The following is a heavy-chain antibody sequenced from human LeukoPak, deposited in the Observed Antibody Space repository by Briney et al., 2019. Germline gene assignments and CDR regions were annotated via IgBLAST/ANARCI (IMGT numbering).Heavy chain of an antibody. J-gene: IGHJ4*02. CDR3: ARVKGYTVTADY. Sequence: ASVKVSCKASGYTFTSYGISWVRQAPGQGLEWMGWISAYNGNTNYAQKLQGRVTMTTDTSASTAYMELRSLGSDDTAVYYCARVKGYTVTADYWGQGTLVTVSS. D-gene: IGHD4-17*01. CDR2: ISAYNGNT. V-gene: IGHV1-18*01. CDR1: GYTFTSYG.